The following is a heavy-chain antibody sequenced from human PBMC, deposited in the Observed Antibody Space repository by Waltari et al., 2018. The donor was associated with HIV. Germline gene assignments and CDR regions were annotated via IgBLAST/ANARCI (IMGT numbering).Heavy chain of an antibody. CDR3: ARGQTYYGSGSYFEY. Sequence: QAQLQQWGAGLLKPSETLPLTCAVYGGSFSGYFWSWIRQPPGKGLEWIGEINHSGSTNYNPSLKSRLTMSVDTSKNQFSLKLNSVTAADTAVYYCARGQTYYGSGSYFEYWGQGTLVTVSS. CDR2: INHSGST. CDR1: GGSFSGYF. V-gene: IGHV4-34*01. D-gene: IGHD3-10*01. J-gene: IGHJ4*02.